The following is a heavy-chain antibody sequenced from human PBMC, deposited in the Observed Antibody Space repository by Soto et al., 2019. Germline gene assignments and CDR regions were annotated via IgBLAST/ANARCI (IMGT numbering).Heavy chain of an antibody. D-gene: IGHD4-4*01. V-gene: IGHV6-1*01. Sequence: QTLSLTCAISGDSVSSISAAWNWIRQSPSRGLEWLGRTYYRSTWYNDYAVSVKSRIIINPDTCKNQFSLQLNSVTPEDTAVYYCARDRYSNTYFDYWGQGTLVTVSS. CDR2: TYYRSTWYN. J-gene: IGHJ4*02. CDR1: GDSVSSISAA. CDR3: ARDRYSNTYFDY.